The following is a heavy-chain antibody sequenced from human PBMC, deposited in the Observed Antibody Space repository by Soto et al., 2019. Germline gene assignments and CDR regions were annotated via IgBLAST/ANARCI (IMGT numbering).Heavy chain of an antibody. Sequence: PSETLSLTCTVSGGPISSGGYYWSWIRQHPGKGLEWIGYIYYSGSTYYNPSLKSRVTISVDTSKNQFSLKLSSVTAADTAVYYCATTLVITYAFDIWGQGTMVTVSS. CDR3: ATTLVITYAFDI. V-gene: IGHV4-31*03. D-gene: IGHD3-22*01. CDR2: IYYSGST. J-gene: IGHJ3*02. CDR1: GGPISSGGYY.